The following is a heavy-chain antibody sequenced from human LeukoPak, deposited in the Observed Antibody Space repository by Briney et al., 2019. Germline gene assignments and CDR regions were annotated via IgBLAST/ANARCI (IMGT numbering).Heavy chain of an antibody. CDR3: ARVYQPPAIRPGRHNWFDP. Sequence: PAESLSLSCAAYGFTVSSKYVGWDRQAQGQGLGWVSAIYSGGSTYHADSGKGRFTISRDNSKNTQYLQMNSLRAEDTAVYYCARVYQPPAIRPGRHNWFDPWGQGTLVTVSS. CDR2: IYSGGST. V-gene: IGHV3-53*01. CDR1: GFTVSSKY. D-gene: IGHD5-18*01. J-gene: IGHJ5*02.